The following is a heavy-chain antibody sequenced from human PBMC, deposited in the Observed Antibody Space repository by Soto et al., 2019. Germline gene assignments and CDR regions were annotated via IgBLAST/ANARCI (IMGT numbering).Heavy chain of an antibody. V-gene: IGHV3-21*01. Sequence: EVQLVESGGGLVKPGGSLRLSCAASGFTFSSYSMNWVRQAPGKGLEWVSSISSSSSYIYYAYSVKGRFTISRDNAKNSLYLQMNSLRAEDTAVYYCARVRNVYYYYYYMDVWGKGTTVTVSS. J-gene: IGHJ6*03. CDR2: ISSSSSYI. CDR3: ARVRNVYYYYYYMDV. CDR1: GFTFSSYS.